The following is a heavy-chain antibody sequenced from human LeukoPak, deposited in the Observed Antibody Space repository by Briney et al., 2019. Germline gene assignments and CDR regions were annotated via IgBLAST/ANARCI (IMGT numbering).Heavy chain of an antibody. V-gene: IGHV3-48*03. CDR1: GFTFTSYE. J-gene: IGHJ3*02. D-gene: IGHD3-22*01. Sequence: SGGSLRLSCAASGFTFTSYEMNWVRQAPGKGLEWVSYISTSGSTIYYADSVKGRFTISGDNAKNSLFLQMNSLRAEDTAVYYCARDRDPGYYDTNGYRRVNAFDIWGQGTMVTVSS. CDR3: ARDRDPGYYDTNGYRRVNAFDI. CDR2: ISTSGSTI.